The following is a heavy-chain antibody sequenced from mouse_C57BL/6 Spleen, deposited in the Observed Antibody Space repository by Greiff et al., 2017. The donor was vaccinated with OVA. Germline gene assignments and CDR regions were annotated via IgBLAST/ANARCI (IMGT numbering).Heavy chain of an antibody. CDR3: ARRHGSSYVGYFDV. J-gene: IGHJ1*03. V-gene: IGHV1-64*01. CDR2: LHPNSGST. Sequence: VQLQQPGAELVKPGASVKLSCKASGYTFTSYWMHWVKQRPGQGLEWIGMLHPNSGSTNYNEKFKSKATLTVDKSSSTAYMQLSSLTSEDSAVYYCARRHGSSYVGYFDVWGTGTTVTVSS. CDR1: GYTFTSYW. D-gene: IGHD1-1*01.